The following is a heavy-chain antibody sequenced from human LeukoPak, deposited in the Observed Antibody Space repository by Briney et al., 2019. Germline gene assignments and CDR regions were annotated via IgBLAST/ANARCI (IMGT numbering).Heavy chain of an antibody. J-gene: IGHJ4*02. CDR1: GGSISTSYY. V-gene: IGHV4-39*02. CDR2: IYYSGST. CDR3: ARDQDGSSSWYGPLDY. D-gene: IGHD6-13*01. Sequence: SETLSLTCTVSGGSISTSYYWGWIRQPPGKGLEWIGSIYYSGSTYYNPSLKSRVTISVDTSKNQFSLRLSSVTAADTAVYYCARDQDGSSSWYGPLDYWGQGTLVTVSS.